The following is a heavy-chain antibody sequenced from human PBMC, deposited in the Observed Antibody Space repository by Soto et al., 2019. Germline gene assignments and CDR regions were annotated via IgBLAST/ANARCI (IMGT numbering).Heavy chain of an antibody. CDR3: ARGESVVVPATPPRYYSYYMDV. CDR2: VNHSGST. CDR1: GGSFTGYY. Sequence: QVQLQQWGAGLLKPSETLSLTCAVHGGSFTGYYWSWIRQPPGKGLEWIGEVNHSGSTKYNPSLESRVTISVHTSKNQFSLRLTSVTVADTAVYYCARGESVVVPATPPRYYSYYMDVWGVGTTVAVSS. J-gene: IGHJ6*03. V-gene: IGHV4-34*01. D-gene: IGHD2-2*01.